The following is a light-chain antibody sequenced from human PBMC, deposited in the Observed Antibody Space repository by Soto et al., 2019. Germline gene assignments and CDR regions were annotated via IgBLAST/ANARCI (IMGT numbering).Light chain of an antibody. Sequence: QSALTQPASMSGSPGQSITISCTGTNSDVGNYNLVSWYQQHPGKAPKVMIYEVNKRPSGVSNRFSGSKSGNTASLTVSGLQAEDEADYYCCSYAGSSTYVFGTGTKVTVL. CDR2: EVN. CDR1: NSDVGNYNL. V-gene: IGLV2-23*02. J-gene: IGLJ1*01. CDR3: CSYAGSSTYV.